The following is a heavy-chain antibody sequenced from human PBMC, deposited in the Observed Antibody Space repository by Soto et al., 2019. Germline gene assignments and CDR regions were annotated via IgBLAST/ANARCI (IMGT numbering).Heavy chain of an antibody. J-gene: IGHJ6*02. CDR2: ISGYDGRT. D-gene: IGHD2-21*02. CDR1: GYNFTRYG. CDR3: AREGDVPYYYYGMDV. Sequence: QVHLVQSGAEVKKPGASVKVSCKTSGYNFTRYGISWVRQAPGQGLEWRGWISGYDGRTNFAQKVQDRVTMTTDTSTSTGYLELRSLSSDDTAVYYCAREGDVPYYYYGMDVWGQGTTVTVSS. V-gene: IGHV1-18*01.